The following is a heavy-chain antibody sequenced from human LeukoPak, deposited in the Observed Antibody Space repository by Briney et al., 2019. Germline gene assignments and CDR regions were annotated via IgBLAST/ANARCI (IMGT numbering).Heavy chain of an antibody. D-gene: IGHD6-19*01. CDR2: INPNSGGT. CDR1: GYTFTCYY. J-gene: IGHJ4*02. CDR3: ARAVAGYYFDY. Sequence: ASVKDSCKASGYTFTCYYMHWVRQPPGQGLEWVGRINPNSGGTNYAQKFQGSVNMTRDTSISTAYMELSRLRSDDAAVYYCARAVAGYYFDYWGQGTLVTVSS. V-gene: IGHV1-2*02.